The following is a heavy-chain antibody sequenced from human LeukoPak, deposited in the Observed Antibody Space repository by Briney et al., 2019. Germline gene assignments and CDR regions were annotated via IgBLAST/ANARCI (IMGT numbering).Heavy chain of an antibody. J-gene: IGHJ4*02. Sequence: GGSLRLSCAASGFTFSSYAMSWVRQAPGKGLEWVSAISGSGGSTYYADSVKGRFTISRDNSKNTLYLQMNSLRAEDTAVYYCANKAYDILTGLYSFDYWGQGTLVTVSS. CDR2: ISGSGGST. V-gene: IGHV3-23*01. CDR1: GFTFSSYA. D-gene: IGHD3-9*01. CDR3: ANKAYDILTGLYSFDY.